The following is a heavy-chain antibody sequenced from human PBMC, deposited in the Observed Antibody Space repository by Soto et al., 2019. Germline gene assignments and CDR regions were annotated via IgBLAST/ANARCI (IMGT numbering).Heavy chain of an antibody. D-gene: IGHD2-2*01. CDR1: GGSISSYY. CDR2: IYYSGST. V-gene: IGHV4-59*01. J-gene: IGHJ6*02. Sequence: SETLSLTCTVSGGSISSYYWSWIRQPPGKGLEWIGYIYYSGSTNYNPSLKSRVTISVDTSKNQFSLKLSSVTAADTAVYYCAREVIVVVPAAKTYGMDVWGQGTTVTVSS. CDR3: AREVIVVVPAAKTYGMDV.